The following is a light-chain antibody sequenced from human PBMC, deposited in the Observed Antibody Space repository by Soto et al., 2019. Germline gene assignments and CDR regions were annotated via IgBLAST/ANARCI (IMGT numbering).Light chain of an antibody. Sequence: DVVMTQSPLSLPVTPGEPASISCRSSQSLPNSNGYNYLDWYLQKPGQSPQLLIYLGSSRASGVPDRFSGSGSGTDFTLTISRVEAEDVGFYYCMQALQAPLTFGQGTKVDSK. CDR3: MQALQAPLT. V-gene: IGKV2-28*01. CDR2: LGS. J-gene: IGKJ1*01. CDR1: QSLPNSNGYNY.